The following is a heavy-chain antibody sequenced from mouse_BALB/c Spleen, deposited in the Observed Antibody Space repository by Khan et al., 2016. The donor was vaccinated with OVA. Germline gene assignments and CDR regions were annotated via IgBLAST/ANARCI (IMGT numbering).Heavy chain of an antibody. Sequence: EVELVESGGDLVKPGGSLKLSCAASGFSFSSYSMSWVRQTPDKMLEWVATISSGGDYTYYPDIVKGRFTISRDNAKNTLYLQMSSLKSEDTAMYYCASHLTGSFAYWGQGTLVTVSA. D-gene: IGHD4-1*01. CDR3: ASHLTGSFAY. CDR2: ISSGGDYT. J-gene: IGHJ3*01. V-gene: IGHV5-6*01. CDR1: GFSFSSYS.